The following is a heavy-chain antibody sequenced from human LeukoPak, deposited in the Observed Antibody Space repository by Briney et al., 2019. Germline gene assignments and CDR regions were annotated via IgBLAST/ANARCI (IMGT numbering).Heavy chain of an antibody. CDR3: ARAFTVNNFDY. V-gene: IGHV4-59*08. Sequence: SETLSLTCTVSGGSISNDHWTWIRQSPGKSLEWIGCRHKSGSTHYNPSLKSRVTISVDTSKNQFSLKLSSVTAADTAVYYCARAFTVNNFDYWGQGTLVTVSS. CDR2: RHKSGST. CDR1: GGSISNDH. D-gene: IGHD4-17*01. J-gene: IGHJ4*02.